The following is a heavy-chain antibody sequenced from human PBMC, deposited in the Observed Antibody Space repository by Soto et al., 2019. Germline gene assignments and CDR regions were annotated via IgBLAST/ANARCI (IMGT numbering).Heavy chain of an antibody. Sequence: ASVKVSCKASGYTFTSYGISWVRQAPGQGLEWMGWISAYNGNTNYAQKLQGRVTMTTDTSTSTAYMELRSLRSDDTAVYYCAMEGAWQWLASFDYWGQGTLVTVSS. D-gene: IGHD6-19*01. V-gene: IGHV1-18*04. J-gene: IGHJ4*02. CDR1: GYTFTSYG. CDR2: ISAYNGNT. CDR3: AMEGAWQWLASFDY.